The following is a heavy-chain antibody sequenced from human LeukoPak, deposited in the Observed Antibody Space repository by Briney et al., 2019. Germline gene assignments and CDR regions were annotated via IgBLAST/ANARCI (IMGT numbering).Heavy chain of an antibody. J-gene: IGHJ4*02. CDR1: GFTFSSYA. Sequence: GGSLRLSCAASGFTFSSYAMHWVRQAPGKGLEWVAVISYDGSNKYYADSVKGRFTISRDNSKNTLYLQMNSLRAEDTAVYYCARRGLKLLWFGELSYWGQGTLLTVSS. CDR3: ARRGLKLLWFGELSY. D-gene: IGHD3-10*01. V-gene: IGHV3-30*04. CDR2: ISYDGSNK.